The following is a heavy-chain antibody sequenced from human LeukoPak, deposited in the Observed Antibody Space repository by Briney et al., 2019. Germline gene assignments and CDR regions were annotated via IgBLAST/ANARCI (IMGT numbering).Heavy chain of an antibody. D-gene: IGHD3-22*01. V-gene: IGHV4-59*12. CDR1: GCSISSYY. CDR3: ARDTYYYDSSGYWADY. CDR2: IYYSGST. Sequence: SETLSLTCTVSGCSISSYYLSWIRQPPGKGLEWIGYIYYSGSTNYNPSLKSRVTMSVDTSKNQFSLKLSSVTAADTAVYYCARDTYYYDSSGYWADYWGQGTLVTVSS. J-gene: IGHJ4*02.